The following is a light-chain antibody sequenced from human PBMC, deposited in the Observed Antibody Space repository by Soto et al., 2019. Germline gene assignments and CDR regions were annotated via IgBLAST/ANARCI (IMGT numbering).Light chain of an antibody. V-gene: IGLV2-11*01. CDR1: SSDVGGYNY. CDR2: DVS. CDR3: CSYAGSYTVV. J-gene: IGLJ2*01. Sequence: QSGLTQPRSVSGSPGQSVTISCTGTSSDVGGYNYVSWYQQHPGKAPKLMIYDVSKRPSGVPDRLSGSKSGNTASLTISGLQAEDEADYYCCSYAGSYTVVFGGGTKLTVL.